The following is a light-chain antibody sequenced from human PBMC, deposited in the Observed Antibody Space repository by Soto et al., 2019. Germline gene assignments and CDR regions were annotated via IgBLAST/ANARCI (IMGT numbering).Light chain of an antibody. CDR1: QSISSW. CDR3: QQYNSYSST. V-gene: IGKV1-5*01. Sequence: DIQMTQSPSTLSASVGDRVTITCRASQSISSWLAWYQQKPGKAPKLLIYDASSLESGVPSRFSGSGSGTEFTLTISCLQPDDFAPYYSQQYNSYSSTFGQGTKVEIK. J-gene: IGKJ1*01. CDR2: DAS.